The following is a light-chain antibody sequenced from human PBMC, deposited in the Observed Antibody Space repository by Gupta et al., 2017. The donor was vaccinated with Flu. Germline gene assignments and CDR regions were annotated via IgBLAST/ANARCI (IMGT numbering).Light chain of an antibody. CDR2: DVT. CDR3: GSYAGSV. CDR1: ASDIGDSKH. J-gene: IGLJ3*02. Sequence: QSALTAPRSVSGSPGQSVTISCTGTASDIGDSKHVSWYQQHPGKAPKLVIYDVTTRPSGVPDRFSGSKSGNTASLTISELQAEDAGDYYCGSYAGSVFGGGTKLTVL. V-gene: IGLV2-11*01.